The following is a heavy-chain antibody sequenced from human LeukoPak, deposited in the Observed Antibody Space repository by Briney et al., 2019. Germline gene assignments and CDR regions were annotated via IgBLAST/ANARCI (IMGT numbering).Heavy chain of an antibody. V-gene: IGHV3-23*01. D-gene: IGHD6-19*01. J-gene: IGHJ5*02. CDR3: AKDYSSGWYPPDWFDP. CDR1: GFTFSSYA. CDR2: ISGSGGST. Sequence: GGSPRLSCAASGFTFSSYAMSWVRQAPGKGLEWVSAISGSGGSTYYADSVKGRFTISRDNSKNTLYLQMNSLRAEDTAVYYCAKDYSSGWYPPDWFDPWGQGTLVTVSS.